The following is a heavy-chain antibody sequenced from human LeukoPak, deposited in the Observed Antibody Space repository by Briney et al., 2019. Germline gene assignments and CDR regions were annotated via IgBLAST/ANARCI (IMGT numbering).Heavy chain of an antibody. V-gene: IGHV3-23*01. CDR1: GFTFSSYA. D-gene: IGHD2-21*02. Sequence: GSLRLSCAASGFTFSSYAMSWVRQAPGKGLEWVSAISGSGGSTYYADSVKGRFTISRDNSKNTLYLQMNSLRAEDTAVYYCAKGPTYCGGGCQYNWFDPWGQGTLVTVSS. J-gene: IGHJ5*02. CDR3: AKGPTYCGGGCQYNWFDP. CDR2: ISGSGGST.